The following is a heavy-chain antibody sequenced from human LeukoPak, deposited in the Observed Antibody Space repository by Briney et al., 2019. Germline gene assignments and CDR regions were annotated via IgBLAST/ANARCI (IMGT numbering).Heavy chain of an antibody. V-gene: IGHV4-34*01. Sequence: SETLSLTCAVYGGSFSGYYWSWIRQPPGKGLEWIGEINHSGSTNYNPSLKSRVTISVDTSKNQFSLKLSSVTAADTAVYYCARGGSDKGNYDILTGPSYYFDYWGQGTLVTVSS. CDR1: GGSFSGYY. D-gene: IGHD3-9*01. CDR2: INHSGST. CDR3: ARGGSDKGNYDILTGPSYYFDY. J-gene: IGHJ4*02.